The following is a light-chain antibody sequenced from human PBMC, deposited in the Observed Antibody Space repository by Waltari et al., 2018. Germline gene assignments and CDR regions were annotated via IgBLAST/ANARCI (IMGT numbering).Light chain of an antibody. V-gene: IGKV4-1*01. J-gene: IGKJ1*01. CDR2: WAS. CDR1: QTVLYSSDNNNY. Sequence: DIVMTQSPDTLAVALGERATINCKSSQTVLYSSDNNNYVAWYQQKLGQPPKLLIYWASTRASGVPARFSGSRSGTDVTLTISSLQAEDVAVYYCQQYYDTPRTFGQGTRVEIK. CDR3: QQYYDTPRT.